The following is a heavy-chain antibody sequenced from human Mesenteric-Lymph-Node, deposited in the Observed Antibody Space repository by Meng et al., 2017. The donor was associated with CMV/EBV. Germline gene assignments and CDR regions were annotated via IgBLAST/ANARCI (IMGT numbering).Heavy chain of an antibody. CDR3: ARVLSDAFDI. Sequence: GESLKISCAASGFTFSSYGMHWVRQAPGRGLEWVAVIWYDGTNKYHADSVKGRFTISRDNSKNTLYLQMNSLRAEDTAVYYCARVLSDAFDIWGQGTMVTVSS. J-gene: IGHJ3*02. CDR2: IWYDGTNK. CDR1: GFTFSSYG. D-gene: IGHD2/OR15-2a*01. V-gene: IGHV3-33*01.